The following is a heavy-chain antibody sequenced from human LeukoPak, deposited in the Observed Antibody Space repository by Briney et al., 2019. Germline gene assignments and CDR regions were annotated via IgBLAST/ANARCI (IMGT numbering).Heavy chain of an antibody. Sequence: GGSLRLSCVASGFTFSNYAMSWVRQAPGKGLEWVSVIYSGGSTYYADSVKGRFTISRDNSKNTLYLQMNSLRAEDTAVYYCARDGRSSGWYPWFDPWGQGTLVTVSS. CDR1: GFTFSNYA. D-gene: IGHD6-19*01. V-gene: IGHV3-53*01. CDR3: ARDGRSSGWYPWFDP. CDR2: IYSGGST. J-gene: IGHJ5*02.